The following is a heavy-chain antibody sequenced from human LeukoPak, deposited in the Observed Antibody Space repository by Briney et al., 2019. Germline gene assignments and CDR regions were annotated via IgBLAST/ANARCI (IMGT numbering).Heavy chain of an antibody. CDR3: ARVLFPSGPTHCFDP. CDR2: INPASGGT. Sequence: ASVKVSCKASGYIFSGHYIQWVRQGPGQGLEWVGWINPASGGTNNAQKFHGRVTMTTDTSISTVYMELNSLRYDDTAVYYCARVLFPSGPTHCFDPWGQGTLVTVPS. D-gene: IGHD2-21*01. J-gene: IGHJ5*02. V-gene: IGHV1-2*02. CDR1: GYIFSGHY.